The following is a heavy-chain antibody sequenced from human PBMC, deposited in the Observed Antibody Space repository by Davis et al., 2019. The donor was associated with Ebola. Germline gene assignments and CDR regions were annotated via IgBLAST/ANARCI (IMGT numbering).Heavy chain of an antibody. CDR3: ARLLPYADLRRFYLDY. V-gene: IGHV1-18*04. Sequence: ASVKVSCKASGYTFTNYGITWVRQAPGQGLEWMGWINPHNGNTNYAQNVQGRVTMTTDTSTSTAYLQWSSLKASDTAMYYCARLLPYADLRRFYLDYWGQGTLVTVSS. J-gene: IGHJ4*02. CDR2: INPHNGNT. D-gene: IGHD3/OR15-3a*01. CDR1: GYTFTNYG.